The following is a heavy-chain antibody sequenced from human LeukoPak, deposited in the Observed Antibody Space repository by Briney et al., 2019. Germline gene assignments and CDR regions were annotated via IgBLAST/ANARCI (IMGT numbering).Heavy chain of an antibody. CDR1: GFTFSDYY. D-gene: IGHD6-13*01. Sequence: GGSLRLSCAASGFTFSDYYMSWIRQAPGKGLEWIPYISSSGSAVYYADAVKGRFTTSRDNAKNSLDLQMNSLKAEDTAVYYCATPAAGPGAEYSQYWGQGTLVIVSS. J-gene: IGHJ1*01. CDR2: ISSSGSAV. V-gene: IGHV3-11*04. CDR3: ATPAAGPGAEYSQY.